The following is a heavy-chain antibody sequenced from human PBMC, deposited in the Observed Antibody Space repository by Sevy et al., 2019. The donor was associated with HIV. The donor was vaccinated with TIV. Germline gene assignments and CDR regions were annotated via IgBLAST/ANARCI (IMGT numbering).Heavy chain of an antibody. CDR1: GGSISSYY. J-gene: IGHJ6*02. V-gene: IGHV4-59*08. Sequence: SETLSLTCTVSGGSISSYYWSWIRQPPGKGLEWIGYIFYSGSTHYNPSLKSRVTISVDTSKNQFSLKLSSVTAADTAVYYCARHMGRGVIDGMDVWGQGTTVTVSS. CDR2: IFYSGST. CDR3: ARHMGRGVIDGMDV. D-gene: IGHD3-10*01.